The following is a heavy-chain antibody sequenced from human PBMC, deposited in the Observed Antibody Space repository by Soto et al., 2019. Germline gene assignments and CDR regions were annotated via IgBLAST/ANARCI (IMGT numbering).Heavy chain of an antibody. J-gene: IGHJ6*02. V-gene: IGHV3-13*04. Sequence: GGSRRLSCAASGFTFSSYDMHWVRQATGKGLEWVSAIGTAGDTYYPGSVKGRFTISRENAKNSLYLQMNSLRAGDTAVYYCARSPPGGYHYYYGLDVWGQGTTVTVSS. D-gene: IGHD3-22*01. CDR3: ARSPPGGYHYYYGLDV. CDR2: IGTAGDT. CDR1: GFTFSSYD.